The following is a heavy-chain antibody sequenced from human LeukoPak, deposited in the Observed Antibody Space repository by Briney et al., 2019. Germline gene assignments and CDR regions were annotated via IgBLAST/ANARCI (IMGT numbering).Heavy chain of an antibody. V-gene: IGHV3-30*18. D-gene: IGHD3-3*01. CDR1: GFTFSSYG. J-gene: IGHJ4*02. CDR3: AKDRAGSITTYADY. Sequence: GRSLRLSCAASGFTFSSYGLHWVRQAPGKGMEWVAVISYDGSSKYYVDSVKGRLTISRDNSKYTLYLQMDGLRAEDTALYYCAKDRAGSITTYADYWGQGTLVTVSS. CDR2: ISYDGSSK.